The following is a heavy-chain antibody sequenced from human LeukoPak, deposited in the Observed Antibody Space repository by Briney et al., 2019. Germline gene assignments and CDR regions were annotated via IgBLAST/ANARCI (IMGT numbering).Heavy chain of an antibody. CDR2: IYYSGST. D-gene: IGHD6-19*01. V-gene: IGHV4-4*02. CDR1: GGSISSSNW. J-gene: IGHJ4*02. CDR3: ARGHSSGWYLFDY. Sequence: PSETLSLTCAVSGGSISSSNWWSRVRQPPGKGLEWIGYIYYSGSTNYNPSLKSRVTISVDTSKNQFSLKLSSVTAADTAVYYCARGHSSGWYLFDYWGQGTLVTVSS.